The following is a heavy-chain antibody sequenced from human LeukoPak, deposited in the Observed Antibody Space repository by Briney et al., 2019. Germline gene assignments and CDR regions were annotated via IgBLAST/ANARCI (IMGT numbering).Heavy chain of an antibody. Sequence: NPSETLSLACTVSGVSISNSIYYWGWIRQPPGEGLEWIGNIYYSGSTYYNPSLKSRVTISVDTSKNQFSLKLNSVTAADTAVYYCARRAPPKHFDPWGQGTLVTVSS. J-gene: IGHJ5*02. V-gene: IGHV4-39*01. CDR1: GVSISNSIYY. CDR2: IYYSGST. CDR3: ARRAPPKHFDP.